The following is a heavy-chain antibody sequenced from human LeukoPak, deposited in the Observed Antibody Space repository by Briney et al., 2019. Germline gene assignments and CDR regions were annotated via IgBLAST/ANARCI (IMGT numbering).Heavy chain of an antibody. J-gene: IGHJ4*02. CDR2: ISSSSSTI. CDR1: GFTFSSYS. Sequence: PGGALRLSCAASGFTFSSYSMNWVREAPGKGLEWGSYISSSSSTIYYADSVKGRFTISRDNAKNSLYLQMNSLRAEDTAVYYCARTEYYYDSSGYSGYFDYWGQGTLVTVSS. CDR3: ARTEYYYDSSGYSGYFDY. D-gene: IGHD3-22*01. V-gene: IGHV3-48*04.